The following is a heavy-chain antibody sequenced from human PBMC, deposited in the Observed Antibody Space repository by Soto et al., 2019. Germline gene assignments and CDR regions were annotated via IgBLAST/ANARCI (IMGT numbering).Heavy chain of an antibody. J-gene: IGHJ6*02. CDR1: GFTFSNYG. Sequence: GGSLRLSCAASGFTFSNYGMHWVRQAPGKGLEWVAVISYDGSNKYYADFVKGRFTISRDNSKNTLYLQMNSLRAEDTAVYYCAKDEATRYYYGMDVWGQGTTVPVSS. CDR3: AKDEATRYYYGMDV. CDR2: ISYDGSNK. V-gene: IGHV3-30*18.